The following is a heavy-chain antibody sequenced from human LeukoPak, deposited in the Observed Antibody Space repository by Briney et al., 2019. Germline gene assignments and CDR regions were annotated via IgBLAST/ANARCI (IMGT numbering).Heavy chain of an antibody. Sequence: PGGSLRLSCAASGFTFSSYGMHWVRQAPGKGLEWVAVIWYDGSNKYYADSVKGRFTISRDNSKNTLYLQMNSLRAEDTAVYYCARGHPDYYYGMDVWGQGTTVTVSS. CDR3: ARGHPDYYYGMDV. V-gene: IGHV3-33*01. CDR1: GFTFSSYG. CDR2: IWYDGSNK. J-gene: IGHJ6*02.